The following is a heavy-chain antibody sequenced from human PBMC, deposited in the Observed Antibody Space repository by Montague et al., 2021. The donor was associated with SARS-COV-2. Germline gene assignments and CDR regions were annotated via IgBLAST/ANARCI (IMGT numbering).Heavy chain of an antibody. CDR2: IRADGTTT. D-gene: IGHD6-13*01. V-gene: IGHV3-74*01. CDR1: GFTFSAYW. Sequence: SLRLSCAASGFTFSAYWMHWVRQAPGQGLEWVALIRADGTTTNYADSVKGRFTISRDNAQDTVYLHMTTLTAEDTAVYYCVRAFSNSFKWFDPWGQGTLVTVSS. CDR3: VRAFSNSFKWFDP. J-gene: IGHJ5*02.